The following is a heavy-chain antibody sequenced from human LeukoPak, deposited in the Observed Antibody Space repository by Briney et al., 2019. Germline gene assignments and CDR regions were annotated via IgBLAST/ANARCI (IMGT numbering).Heavy chain of an antibody. CDR2: IISDGITT. Sequence: GGSLRLSCAASGLSFHNTWIHCIAEAPGNGLVWVSRIISDGITTTYADSVKGRFTISRDNAKNTMYLQMNSLRAEDTAVYYCAADGEYAFQVWGQGTMVTVSS. J-gene: IGHJ3*01. D-gene: IGHD2/OR15-2a*01. V-gene: IGHV3-74*01. CDR1: GLSFHNTW. CDR3: AADGEYAFQV.